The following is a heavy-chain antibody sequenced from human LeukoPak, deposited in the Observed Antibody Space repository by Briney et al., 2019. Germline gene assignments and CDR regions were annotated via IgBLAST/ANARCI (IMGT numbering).Heavy chain of an antibody. CDR2: ISSSSSYI. D-gene: IGHD6-6*01. J-gene: IGHJ6*03. CDR3: ARAGSSSIRYYYYMDV. Sequence: PGGSLRLSCAASGFTFSSYSMNWVRQAPGRGLEWVSSISSSSSYIYYADSVKGRFTIPRDNAKNSLYLQMNSLRAEDMALYYCARAGSSSIRYYYYMDVWGKGTTVTVSS. CDR1: GFTFSSYS. V-gene: IGHV3-21*04.